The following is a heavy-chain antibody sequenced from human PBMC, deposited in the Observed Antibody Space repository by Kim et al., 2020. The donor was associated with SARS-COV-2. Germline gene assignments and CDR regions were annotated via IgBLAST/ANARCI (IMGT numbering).Heavy chain of an antibody. V-gene: IGHV3-9*01. CDR1: GFTFDDYA. CDR3: AKDENGYSSGWFDP. J-gene: IGHJ5*02. CDR2: ISWNSGSI. D-gene: IGHD6-19*01. Sequence: GGSLRLSCAASGFTFDDYAMHWVRQAPGKGLEWVSGISWNSGSIGYADSVKGRFTISRDNAKNSLYLQMNSLRAEDTALYYCAKDENGYSSGWFDPWGQGTLVTVSS.